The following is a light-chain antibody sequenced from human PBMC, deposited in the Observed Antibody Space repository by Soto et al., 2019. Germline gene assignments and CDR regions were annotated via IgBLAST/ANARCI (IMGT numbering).Light chain of an antibody. Sequence: ETVLTQSPGTLSLSPGQRATISCRASQSLRTSSLAWYQQRHGQAPRLLIYGVSSRATGIPDRFSATGSGTDFTLRISRLEPEDFAVYYCQQYGTSFLNTVGQGTKLEI. J-gene: IGKJ2*01. V-gene: IGKV3-20*01. CDR3: QQYGTSFLNT. CDR1: QSLRTSS. CDR2: GVS.